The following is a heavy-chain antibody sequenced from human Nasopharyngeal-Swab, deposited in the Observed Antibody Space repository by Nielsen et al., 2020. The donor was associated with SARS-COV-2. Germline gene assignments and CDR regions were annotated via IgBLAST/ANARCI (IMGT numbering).Heavy chain of an antibody. CDR2: IYYSGST. J-gene: IGHJ4*02. Sequence: SETLSLTCSVPGGSIRSSSYYWSWIRQPPGKGLEWIGYIYYSGSTNYNPSLKSRVTISVDTSKNQFSLKLSSVTAADTAVYYCARSRRTSYSSSYYFDYWGQGTLVTVSS. CDR1: GGSIRSSSYY. D-gene: IGHD6-6*01. CDR3: ARSRRTSYSSSYYFDY. V-gene: IGHV4-61*05.